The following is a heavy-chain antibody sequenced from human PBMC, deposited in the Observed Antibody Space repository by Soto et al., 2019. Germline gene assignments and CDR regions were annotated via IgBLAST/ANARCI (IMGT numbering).Heavy chain of an antibody. CDR2: IIPIFGTA. CDR3: ASSAAAGTFYFDY. CDR1: GGTFSSYA. J-gene: IGHJ4*02. Sequence: VASVKVSCKASGGTFSSYAISWVRQAPGQGLEWMGGIIPIFGTANYAQKFQGRVTITADESTSTAYMELSSLRSEDTAVYYCASSAAAGTFYFDYWGQGTLVTVSS. D-gene: IGHD6-13*01. V-gene: IGHV1-69*13.